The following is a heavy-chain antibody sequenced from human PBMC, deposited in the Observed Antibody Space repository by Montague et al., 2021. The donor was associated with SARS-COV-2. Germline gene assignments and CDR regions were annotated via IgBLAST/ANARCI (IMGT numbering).Heavy chain of an antibody. D-gene: IGHD3-16*01. CDR3: ARSIGGFDP. J-gene: IGHJ5*02. CDR2: RYGGDNS. Sequence: SLRLSCAASGFTVSTNYVSWVRQAPGKGLEWVAVRYGGDNSNYTDSVKGRFTISRDNSKNTLYLQMKSLRAEDTALYYCARSIGGFDPWGQGTLVTVSS. CDR1: GFTVSTNY. V-gene: IGHV3-66*01.